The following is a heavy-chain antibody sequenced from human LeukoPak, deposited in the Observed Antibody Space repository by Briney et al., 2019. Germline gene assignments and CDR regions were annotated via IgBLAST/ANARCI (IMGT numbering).Heavy chain of an antibody. CDR2: VRSKSDAGTM. V-gene: IGHV3-15*01. CDR1: GFNFRSAW. D-gene: IGHD3-16*01. Sequence: GGSLRLSCTASGFNFRSAWMSWARQTPGKGLEWVGRVRSKSDAGTMDYAAHVEGRFTISRDDSKNMVYLDMNSLKTEDTAVYYCGGRRVWGNGTVVTVSS. CDR3: GGRRV. J-gene: IGHJ6*04.